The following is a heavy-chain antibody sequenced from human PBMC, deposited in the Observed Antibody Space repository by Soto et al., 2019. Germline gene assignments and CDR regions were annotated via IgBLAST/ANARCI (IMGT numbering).Heavy chain of an antibody. Sequence: KPSETLSLTCTFSCGSVSNSNYYWGWIRQSPGKGLEWIGSVYYRGRSYSKSSVKSRVTISVDTSKNQFSLNLNSVTASDTAVYYCVSQRTSVLTQAYFDYWGPGALVTVSS. CDR1: CGSVSNSNYY. D-gene: IGHD2-8*01. CDR2: VYYRGRS. J-gene: IGHJ4*02. V-gene: IGHV4-39*01. CDR3: VSQRTSVLTQAYFDY.